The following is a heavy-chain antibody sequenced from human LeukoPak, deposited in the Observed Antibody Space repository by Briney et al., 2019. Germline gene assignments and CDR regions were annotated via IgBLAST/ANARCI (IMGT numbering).Heavy chain of an antibody. Sequence: PGGSLRLSCAASGFTFSSYSMTWVRQAPGKGLEWVSSISTSSSYIYYTDSVKGRFTISRDNAKKSLYLQMNSLRAEDTAVYYCARDHEGVVGTMGGVDYWGQGTLVTVSS. CDR2: ISTSSSYI. CDR3: ARDHEGVVGTMGGVDY. V-gene: IGHV3-21*01. D-gene: IGHD1-26*01. J-gene: IGHJ4*02. CDR1: GFTFSSYS.